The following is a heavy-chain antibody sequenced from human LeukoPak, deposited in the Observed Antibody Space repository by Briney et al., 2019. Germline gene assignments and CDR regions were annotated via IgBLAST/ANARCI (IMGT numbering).Heavy chain of an antibody. CDR3: AKGGGYEAQYYYYYLDV. Sequence: GGSLRLSCAASGFTFSNYWMSWVRQAPGKGLEWVAFIRYDGSNKYYADSVRGRFTISRDNSKNTLYLQMNSLRAEDTAVYYCAKGGGYEAQYYYYYLDVWGKGTTVTISS. J-gene: IGHJ6*03. CDR2: IRYDGSNK. V-gene: IGHV3-30*02. D-gene: IGHD5-12*01. CDR1: GFTFSNYW.